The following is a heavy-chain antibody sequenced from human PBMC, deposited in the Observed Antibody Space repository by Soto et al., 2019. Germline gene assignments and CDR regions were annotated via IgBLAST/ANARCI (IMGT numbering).Heavy chain of an antibody. Sequence: GGSLRLSCSASGFDFSSHTMIWVRQAPGKGLEWVASIGNSVDISNYGDSVKGRFTISRDNSKNTLYLQMNSLRAEDTALYFCARRQVGATKGKSWFAPWGPGTPVTVAS. CDR1: GFDFSSHT. V-gene: IGHV3-23*01. D-gene: IGHD1-26*01. CDR3: ARRQVGATKGKSWFAP. J-gene: IGHJ5*02. CDR2: IGNSVDIS.